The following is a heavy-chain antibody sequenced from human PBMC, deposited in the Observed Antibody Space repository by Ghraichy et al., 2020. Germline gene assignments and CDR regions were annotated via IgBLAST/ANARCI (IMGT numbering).Heavy chain of an antibody. CDR3: ARGGEPQEYYYYGMDV. D-gene: IGHD3-16*01. V-gene: IGHV1-3*01. Sequence: ASVKVSCKASGYTFTSYAMHWVRQAPGQRLEWMGWINAGNGNTKYSQKFQGRVTITRDTSASTAYMELSSLRSEDTAVYYCARGGEPQEYYYYGMDVWGQGTTVTVSS. CDR2: INAGNGNT. CDR1: GYTFTSYA. J-gene: IGHJ6*02.